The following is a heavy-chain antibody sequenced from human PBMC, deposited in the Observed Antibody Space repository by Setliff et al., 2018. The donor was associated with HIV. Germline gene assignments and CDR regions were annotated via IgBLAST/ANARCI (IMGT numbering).Heavy chain of an antibody. J-gene: IGHJ4*02. Sequence: SETLSLTCTVSGGSISNNSYYWGWVRQPPGKGLELTGNLFYNGNTYYNPSLKSRVTISVDTSKNQFSLKLSSVTAADTAIYFCARQFRYPNRAVAGVDYWGQGTLVTVSS. V-gene: IGHV4-39*01. CDR3: ARQFRYPNRAVAGVDY. CDR2: LFYNGNT. D-gene: IGHD6-19*01. CDR1: GGSISNNSYY.